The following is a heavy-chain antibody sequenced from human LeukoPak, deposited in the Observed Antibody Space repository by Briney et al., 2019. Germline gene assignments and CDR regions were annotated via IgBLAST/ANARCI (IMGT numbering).Heavy chain of an antibody. D-gene: IGHD3-9*01. CDR1: GYSFTSYW. V-gene: IGHV5-51*01. Sequence: GESLKISCKGSGYSFTSYWIGWVRQMPGKGLEWMGIIYPGDSDTRYSPSFQGQVTISADKSISTAYLQWSSLKASDTAMYYCARHLVAAYYDILTGYLGNYYYMDVWGKGTTVTISS. J-gene: IGHJ6*03. CDR2: IYPGDSDT. CDR3: ARHLVAAYYDILTGYLGNYYYMDV.